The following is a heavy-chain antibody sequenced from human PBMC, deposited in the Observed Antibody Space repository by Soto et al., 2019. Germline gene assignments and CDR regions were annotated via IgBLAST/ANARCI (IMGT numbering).Heavy chain of an antibody. V-gene: IGHV3-30*03. J-gene: IGHJ4*02. CDR2: ISRDGSNS. Sequence: QIQLVESGGGLVQPGGSLRLSCSASGFSFGSFGMHWVRQAPGEGLEWVAFISRDGSNSFYGDSVKGRFTLSRDNSRKTVYLQMSNTGDEDTALYHCARGNLSFDFDSWGQGTLVIVSP. CDR3: ARGNLSFDFDS. CDR1: GFSFGSFG.